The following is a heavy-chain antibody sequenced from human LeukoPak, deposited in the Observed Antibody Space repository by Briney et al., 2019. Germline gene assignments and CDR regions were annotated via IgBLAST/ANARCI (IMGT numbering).Heavy chain of an antibody. V-gene: IGHV3-30-3*01. CDR1: GFTFTSYA. Sequence: GGSLRLSCAASGFTFTSYAMSWVRQAPGKGLEWVAVISYDGSNKYYADSVKGRFTISRDNSKNTLYLQMNSLRAEDTAVYYCARGHVATILFHGMDVWGQGTTVTVSS. D-gene: IGHD5-24*01. CDR3: ARGHVATILFHGMDV. J-gene: IGHJ6*02. CDR2: ISYDGSNK.